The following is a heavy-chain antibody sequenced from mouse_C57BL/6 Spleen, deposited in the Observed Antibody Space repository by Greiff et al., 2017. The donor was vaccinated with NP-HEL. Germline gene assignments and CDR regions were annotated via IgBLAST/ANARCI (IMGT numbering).Heavy chain of an antibody. CDR1: GYTFTSYW. Sequence: QVQLQQPGAELVRPGTSVKLSCKASGYTFTSYWMHWVKQRPGQGLEWIGVIDPSDSYTNYNQKFKGKATLTVDTSSSTAYMQLSSLTSEDSAVYYCARPLNYYGSRGAYYFDYWGQGTTLTVSS. V-gene: IGHV1-59*01. D-gene: IGHD1-1*01. CDR3: ARPLNYYGSRGAYYFDY. J-gene: IGHJ2*01. CDR2: IDPSDSYT.